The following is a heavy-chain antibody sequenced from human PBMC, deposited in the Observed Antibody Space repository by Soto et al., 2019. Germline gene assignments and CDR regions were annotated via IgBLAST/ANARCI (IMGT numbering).Heavy chain of an antibody. V-gene: IGHV4-30-4*01. CDR1: GGSISSGENF. CDR3: ARDTGTYHYYFDY. CDR2: IHHIGST. Sequence: PSETLSLTCTVSGGSISSGENFWNWIRQSPGKGLEWIGYIHHIGSTYYNPSLKSRLAISVDTSKNQISLKLNSVTAADTAVYYCARDTGTYHYYFDYWGQGTLVTVSS. J-gene: IGHJ4*02. D-gene: IGHD1-26*01.